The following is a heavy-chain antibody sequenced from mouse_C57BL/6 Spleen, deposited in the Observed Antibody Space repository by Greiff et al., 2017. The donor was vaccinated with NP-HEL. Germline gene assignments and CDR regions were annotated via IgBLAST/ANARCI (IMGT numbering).Heavy chain of an antibody. CDR1: GFSLTSYG. Sequence: QVHVKQSGPGLVQPSQSLSITCTVSGFSLTSYGVHWVRQSPGKGLEWLGVIWSGGSTDYNAAFISRLSISKDNSKSQVFFKMNSLQADDTAIYYCARDYYSNYGGYEDYWGQGTSVTVSS. CDR3: ARDYYSNYGGYEDY. V-gene: IGHV2-2*01. D-gene: IGHD2-5*01. J-gene: IGHJ4*01. CDR2: IWSGGST.